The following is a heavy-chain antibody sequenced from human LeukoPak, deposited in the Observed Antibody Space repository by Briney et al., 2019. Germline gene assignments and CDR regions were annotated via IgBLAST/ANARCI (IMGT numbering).Heavy chain of an antibody. CDR3: AREAGGSYYFDY. Sequence: GGSLRLSCAASGFTFSSFAMHWVRQAPGKGLEWVAVISYDGSNKYYADSVKGRFTISRDNSKNTLYLQMNSLRAEDTAVYHCAREAGGSYYFDYWGQGTLVTVSS. J-gene: IGHJ4*02. CDR2: ISYDGSNK. V-gene: IGHV3-30-3*01. D-gene: IGHD1-26*01. CDR1: GFTFSSFA.